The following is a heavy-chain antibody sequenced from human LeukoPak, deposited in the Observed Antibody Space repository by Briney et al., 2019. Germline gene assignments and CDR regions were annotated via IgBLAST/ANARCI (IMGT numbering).Heavy chain of an antibody. CDR2: ISSSGSTI. V-gene: IGHV3-48*03. D-gene: IGHD4-11*01. CDR3: AKDPYSSVSPHLDY. J-gene: IGHJ4*02. Sequence: GGSLRLSCAASGFTFSSYEMNWVRQAPGKGLEWVSYISSSGSTIYYADSVKGRFTISRDNAKNSLYLQMNSLRAEDTAVYYCAKDPYSSVSPHLDYWGQGTLVTVSS. CDR1: GFTFSSYE.